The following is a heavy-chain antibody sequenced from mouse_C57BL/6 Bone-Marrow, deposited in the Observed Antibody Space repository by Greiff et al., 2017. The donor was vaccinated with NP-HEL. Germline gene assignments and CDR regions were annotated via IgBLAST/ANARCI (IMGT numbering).Heavy chain of an antibody. CDR2: IYPGSGST. CDR1: GYTFTSYW. D-gene: IGHD1-1*01. CDR3: ASITTVVENYFDY. J-gene: IGHJ2*01. V-gene: IGHV1-55*01. Sequence: VQLQQSGAELVKPGASVKMSCKASGYTFTSYWITWVKQRPGQGLEWIGDIYPGSGSTNYNEKFKSKATLTVDTSSSTAYMQLSSLTSEDSAVYYCASITTVVENYFDYWGQGTTLTVSS.